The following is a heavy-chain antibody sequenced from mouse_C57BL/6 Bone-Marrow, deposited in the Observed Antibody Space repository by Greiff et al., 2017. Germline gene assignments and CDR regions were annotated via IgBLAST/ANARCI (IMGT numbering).Heavy chain of an antibody. J-gene: IGHJ3*01. Sequence: QVQLKQPGAELVKPGASVKVSCKASGYTFTSYWMHWVKQRPGQGLEWIGRIHPSDSDTNYNQKFKGKATLTVDKSSSTAYMQLSSLTSEDSAVYYCALDSSGPPWFAYWGQGTLVTVSA. V-gene: IGHV1-74*01. CDR1: GYTFTSYW. D-gene: IGHD3-2*02. CDR2: IHPSDSDT. CDR3: ALDSSGPPWFAY.